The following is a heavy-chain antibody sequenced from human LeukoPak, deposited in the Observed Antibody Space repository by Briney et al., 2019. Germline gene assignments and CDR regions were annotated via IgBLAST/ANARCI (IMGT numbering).Heavy chain of an antibody. Sequence: SVKVSCKASGGTFSSYAISWVRQAPGQGLEWMGGIIPIFGTANHAQKFQGRVTITADESTSTAYMELSSLRSEDTAVYYCARDHQRITMVRGASIYFDCWGQGTLVTVSS. D-gene: IGHD3-10*01. CDR1: GGTFSSYA. CDR2: IIPIFGTA. CDR3: ARDHQRITMVRGASIYFDC. J-gene: IGHJ4*02. V-gene: IGHV1-69*01.